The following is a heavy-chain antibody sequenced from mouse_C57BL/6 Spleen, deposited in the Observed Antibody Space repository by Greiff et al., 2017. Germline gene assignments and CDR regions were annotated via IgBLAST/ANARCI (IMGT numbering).Heavy chain of an antibody. J-gene: IGHJ2*01. CDR2: IYPGDGDT. Sequence: VQLQESGAELVKPGASVKISCKASGYAFSSYWMNWVKQRPGKGLEWIGQIYPGDGDTNYNGKFKGKATLTADKSSSTAYMQLSSLTSEDSAVYFCARYDYDLYYFDYWGQGTTLTVSS. D-gene: IGHD2-4*01. CDR1: GYAFSSYW. CDR3: ARYDYDLYYFDY. V-gene: IGHV1-80*01.